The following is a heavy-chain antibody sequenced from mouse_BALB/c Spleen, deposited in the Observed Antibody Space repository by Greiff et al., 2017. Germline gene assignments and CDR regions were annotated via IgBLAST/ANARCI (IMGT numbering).Heavy chain of an antibody. CDR1: GFTFSSYT. J-gene: IGHJ4*01. Sequence: EVHLVESGGGLVKPGGSLKLSCAASGFTFSSYTMSWVRQTPEKRLEWVATISSGGSYTYYPDSVKGRFTISRDSAKNTLYLQMSSLKSEDTAMYYCTRDDDYDYDAPMDYWGQGTSVTVSS. V-gene: IGHV5-6-4*01. CDR2: ISSGGSYT. D-gene: IGHD2-4*01. CDR3: TRDDDYDYDAPMDY.